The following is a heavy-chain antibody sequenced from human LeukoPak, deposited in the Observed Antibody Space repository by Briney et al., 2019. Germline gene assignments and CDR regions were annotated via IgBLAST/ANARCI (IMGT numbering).Heavy chain of an antibody. CDR2: ISSSSSYI. CDR3: ARGGEAAALDY. J-gene: IGHJ4*02. D-gene: IGHD6-13*01. V-gene: IGHV3-21*01. CDR1: GFTVSSNY. Sequence: GGSLRLSCAASGFTVSSNYMNWVRQAPGKGLEWVSSISSSSSYIYYADSVKGRFTISRDNAKDSLYLQMNSLRAEDTAVYYCARGGEAAALDYWGQGTLVTVSS.